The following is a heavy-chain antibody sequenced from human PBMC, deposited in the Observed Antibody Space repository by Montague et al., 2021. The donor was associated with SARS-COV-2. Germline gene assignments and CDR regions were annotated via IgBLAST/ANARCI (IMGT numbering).Heavy chain of an antibody. CDR2: ICSNGNT. CDR1: GGSINDHY. V-gene: IGHV4-4*09. J-gene: IGHJ2*01. CDR3: ARRGYYDSAGYHWHLDL. D-gene: IGHD3-22*01. Sequence: SETLSLTCTVSGGSINDHYRSWIWQSPGKGLEWVWYICSNGNTNYNPSLKSQVPFSADASRNEFSLKLDSVTAADTAVYFCARRGYYDSAGYHWHLDLWGRGTLVTVSS.